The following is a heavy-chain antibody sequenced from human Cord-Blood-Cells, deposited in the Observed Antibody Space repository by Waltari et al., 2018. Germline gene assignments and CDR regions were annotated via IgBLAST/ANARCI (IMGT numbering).Heavy chain of an antibody. CDR1: GGSISSYY. J-gene: IGHJ5*02. V-gene: IGHV4-59*01. CDR2: IYYSCST. Sequence: QVQLQESGPGLVKPSETLSLTCTVPGGSISSYYWSWIRQPPGKGLEWIVYIYYSCSTNYNPSLTTRVTLSLDTSKIQFSLKLSSVTAADTAVYSCARGGYYWFDPWGQGTLVTVSS. D-gene: IGHD5-18*01. CDR3: ARGGYYWFDP.